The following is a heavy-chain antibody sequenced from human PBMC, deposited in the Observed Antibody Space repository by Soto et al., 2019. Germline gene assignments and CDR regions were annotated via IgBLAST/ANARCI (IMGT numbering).Heavy chain of an antibody. CDR2: IYYSGST. V-gene: IGHV4-39*01. Sequence: SETLSLTCTVSGGSISSSSYYWGWIRQPPGKGLEWIGSIYYSGSTYYNPSLKSRVTISVDTSKNQFSLKLSSVTAADTAVYYCAGHLRGGYSGYDHSSYYYYGMDVWGQGTTVTVSS. CDR1: GGSISSSSYY. J-gene: IGHJ6*02. D-gene: IGHD5-12*01. CDR3: AGHLRGGYSGYDHSSYYYYGMDV.